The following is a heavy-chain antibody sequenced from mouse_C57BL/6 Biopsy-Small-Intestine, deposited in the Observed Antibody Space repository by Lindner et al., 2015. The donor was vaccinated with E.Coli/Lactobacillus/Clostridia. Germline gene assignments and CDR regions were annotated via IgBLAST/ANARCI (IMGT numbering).Heavy chain of an antibody. J-gene: IGHJ4*01. V-gene: IGHV1-82*01. Sequence: VQLQESGPELVKPGASVKISCKASGYAFSRSWMNWVKQRPGKGLEWIGRIYPGDGDTNYNGKFKDKATLTTDKFSSTAYMQFSSVTSEDSAVYFCARETTVVAPMDYWGQGTSVTVSS. CDR1: GYAFSRSW. D-gene: IGHD1-1*01. CDR3: ARETTVVAPMDY. CDR2: IYPGDGDT.